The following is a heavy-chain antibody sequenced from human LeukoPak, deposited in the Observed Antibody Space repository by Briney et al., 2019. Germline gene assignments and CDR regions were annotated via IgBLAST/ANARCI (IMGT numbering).Heavy chain of an antibody. D-gene: IGHD3-3*01. CDR1: GGSISDYY. Sequence: SETLSLTCTVSGGSISDYYWSWIRQPPGKGLEWIGYIYYDGSTNYNPSFKSRITISVATSKTLFSLRLSSVTAADTAVYYCARYDFWSGGLGLYGMDVWGQGATVTVSS. CDR3: ARYDFWSGGLGLYGMDV. CDR2: IYYDGST. V-gene: IGHV4-59*01. J-gene: IGHJ6*02.